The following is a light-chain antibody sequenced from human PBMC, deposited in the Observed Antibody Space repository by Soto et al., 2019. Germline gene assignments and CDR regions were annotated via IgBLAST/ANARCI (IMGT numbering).Light chain of an antibody. CDR1: SSDVGGYHY. V-gene: IGLV2-14*01. J-gene: IGLJ3*02. CDR2: EGS. Sequence: QSVLTQPASVSGSPGQSITISCTGTSSDVGGYHYVSWYQQHPGEAPKLMIYEGSNRPSGVSNRFSGSTSASTAALTISGLQAEDEADYYCSSYSSTSTPYVLFGGGTKLTVL. CDR3: SSYSSTSTPYVL.